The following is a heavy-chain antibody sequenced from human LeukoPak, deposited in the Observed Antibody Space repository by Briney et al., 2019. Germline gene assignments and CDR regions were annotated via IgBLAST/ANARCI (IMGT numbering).Heavy chain of an antibody. D-gene: IGHD6-6*01. CDR3: ARRAPNGYSSSFPYYFDY. Sequence: SETLSLTCTVSGGSISSYYWSWIRQPAGKGLEWIGRIYTSGSTNYNPSLKSRVTMSVDTSKNQFSLKLSSVTAADTAVYYCARRAPNGYSSSFPYYFDYWGQGTLVTVSS. CDR1: GGSISSYY. CDR2: IYTSGST. V-gene: IGHV4-4*07. J-gene: IGHJ4*02.